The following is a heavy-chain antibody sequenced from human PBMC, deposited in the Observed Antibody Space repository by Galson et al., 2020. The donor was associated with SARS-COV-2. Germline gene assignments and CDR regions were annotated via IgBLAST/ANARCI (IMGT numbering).Heavy chain of an antibody. CDR3: ARTTVAAYPHYYYYGMDV. V-gene: IGHV2-70*01. Sequence: SGPTLVTPTQTLTLTCTFSGFSLSTSGMCVSWIRQPPGKALEWLALIDWDDDKYYSTSLKTRLTISKDTSKNQVVLIMTNMDPVDTATYYCARTTVAAYPHYYYYGMDVWGQGTTVTVSS. CDR2: IDWDDDK. D-gene: IGHD6-19*01. J-gene: IGHJ6*02. CDR1: GFSLSTSGMC.